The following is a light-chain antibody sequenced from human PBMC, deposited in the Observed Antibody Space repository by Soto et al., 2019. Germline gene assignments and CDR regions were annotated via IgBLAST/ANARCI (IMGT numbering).Light chain of an antibody. CDR2: RNS. V-gene: IGLV1-47*01. CDR3: AAWDDSLGSHAV. J-gene: IGLJ7*01. Sequence: QSVLTQPPSASGNPGQTVTISCSGSSSNIGINYVYWYQQLPGTAPKLLIYRNSQRPSGIPDRFSGSNSGTSSSLAISGLRSEDEADYYCAAWDDSLGSHAVFGGGTQLTVL. CDR1: SSNIGINY.